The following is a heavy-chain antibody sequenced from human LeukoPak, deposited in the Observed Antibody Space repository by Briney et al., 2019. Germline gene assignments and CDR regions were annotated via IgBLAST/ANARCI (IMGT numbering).Heavy chain of an antibody. CDR1: GFMFSTYW. Sequence: GGSLRLSCAASGFMFSTYWMSWVRQAPGKGLEWVANIKQDGSEKYYVDSVKGRFTISRDNAKNSLYLQMNSLRAEDTAVYYCVKVDAWGQGTLVTVSS. CDR2: IKQDGSEK. D-gene: IGHD2-15*01. CDR3: VKVDA. J-gene: IGHJ4*02. V-gene: IGHV3-7*01.